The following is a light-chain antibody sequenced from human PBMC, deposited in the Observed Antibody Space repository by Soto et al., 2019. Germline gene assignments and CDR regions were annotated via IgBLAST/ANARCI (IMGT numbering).Light chain of an antibody. CDR2: EVS. V-gene: IGLV2-14*03. CDR1: SSDVGAYDY. CDR3: SSYTSSSTRV. Sequence: QSVLTQPASVSGSPGQSITISCTGTSSDVGAYDYVSWYQQHPDKAPKLMIYEVSNRPSGVPNRFSGSKSVNTATLTISGLQADDEADYYCSSYTSSSTRVFGTGTKVTLL. J-gene: IGLJ1*01.